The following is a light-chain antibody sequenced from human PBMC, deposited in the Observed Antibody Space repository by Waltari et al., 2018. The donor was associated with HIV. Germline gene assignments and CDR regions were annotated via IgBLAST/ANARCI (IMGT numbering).Light chain of an antibody. CDR1: QSVSSN. J-gene: IGKJ4*01. CDR2: GAS. CDR3: QQYNNWPLT. V-gene: IGKV3-15*01. Sequence: EIVMTQSPATLSVSPGERATLSCRASQSVSSNLAWYQQKPGQAPSPLIDGASTRATGIPARFSGSGSGIEFTLTISSLQSEDFAVYYCQQYNNWPLTFGGGTKVEIK.